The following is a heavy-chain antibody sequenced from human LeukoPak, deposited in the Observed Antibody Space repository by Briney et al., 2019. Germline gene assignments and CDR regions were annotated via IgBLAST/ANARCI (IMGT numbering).Heavy chain of an antibody. Sequence: SETLSLTCTVSGGSISSACWSWIQQPPGKGLDWIGYICYSGSTNYNPSLKSRVTISVDTSKNQFSLKLSSVTAADTAVYFCARAGTAMVTLDFWGQGTLVTVSS. V-gene: IGHV4-59*01. CDR1: GGSISSAC. CDR2: ICYSGST. CDR3: ARAGTAMVTLDF. D-gene: IGHD5-18*01. J-gene: IGHJ4*02.